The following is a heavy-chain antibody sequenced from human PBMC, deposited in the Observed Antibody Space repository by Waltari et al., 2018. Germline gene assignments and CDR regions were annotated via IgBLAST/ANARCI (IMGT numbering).Heavy chain of an antibody. CDR2: IKSKTDGGTT. Sequence: EVQLVESGGGLVKPGGSLRLSCAASGFTFSNAWMNWVRQAPGKGLEWFGRIKSKTDGGTTDYAAPVKGRFTISRDDSKNTLYLQMNSLKTEDTAVYYCTTESFTMIVVAAAPFDYWGQGTLVTVSS. J-gene: IGHJ4*02. D-gene: IGHD3-22*01. CDR1: GFTFSNAW. CDR3: TTESFTMIVVAAAPFDY. V-gene: IGHV3-15*07.